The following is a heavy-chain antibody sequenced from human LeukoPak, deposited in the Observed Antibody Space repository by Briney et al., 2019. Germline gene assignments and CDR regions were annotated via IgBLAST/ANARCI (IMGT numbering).Heavy chain of an antibody. J-gene: IGHJ3*02. CDR2: IFSDGSKK. CDR3: ARDLLVGSTHGGFDI. V-gene: IGHV3-33*01. D-gene: IGHD1-26*01. CDR1: GFTFSNYG. Sequence: PGRSLRLSCVASGFTFSNYGIHWVRQAPGKGLEWVALIFSDGSKKYYADSVMGRFTISRDNSKSTLFLQMSSLGVEDTAVYYCARDLLVGSTHGGFDIWGQGTLVSVSS.